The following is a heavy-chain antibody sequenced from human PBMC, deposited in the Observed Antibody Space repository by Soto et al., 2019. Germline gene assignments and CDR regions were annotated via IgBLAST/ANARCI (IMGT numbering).Heavy chain of an antibody. CDR1: GGYVSSVSYY. V-gene: IGHV4-61*01. J-gene: IGHJ5*02. D-gene: IGHD2-21*01. CDR2: ISYSGRP. CDR3: AVEDCHNWFDP. Sequence: LETLSLTYTVSGGYVSSVSYYCSCIRQPPGKGLEWIGSISYSGRPNYKPSLKSRVTISVDKSKNQCSLKLSAVTAADTALYYCAVEDCHNWFDPWRQGTLDTVSS.